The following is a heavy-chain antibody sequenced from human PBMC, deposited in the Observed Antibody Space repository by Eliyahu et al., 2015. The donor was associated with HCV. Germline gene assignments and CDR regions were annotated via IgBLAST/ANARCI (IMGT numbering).Heavy chain of an antibody. V-gene: IGHV3-11*01. CDR1: GFTFSDYY. D-gene: IGHD4-11*01. CDR3: ARDFSKTTLYYMDV. CDR2: ISSSGSTI. Sequence: QVQLVESGGGLVKPGGSLRLSCAASGFTFSDYYMSWIRQAPGKGLGWVSYISSSGSTIYYADXVKSRFTISRDNAKNSLYLQMNSLRAEDTAVYYCARDFSKTTLYYMDVWGKGTTVTVSS. J-gene: IGHJ6*03.